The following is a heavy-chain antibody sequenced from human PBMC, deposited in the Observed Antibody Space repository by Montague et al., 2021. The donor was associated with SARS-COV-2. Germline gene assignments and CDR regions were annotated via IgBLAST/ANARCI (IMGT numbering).Heavy chain of an antibody. Sequence: SETLSLTCTVSGGSISTGYYFWSWIRQSPGKGLEWLGTVFYRGNTYYNPSLKSRVTISVDTSTNQFSLKLTSVTAAETAIYFCARRNYCSSSSCYNGGFDYWGQGAVVTASS. CDR2: VFYRGNT. D-gene: IGHD2-2*01. V-gene: IGHV4-39*01. J-gene: IGHJ3*01. CDR3: ARRNYCSSSSCYNGGFDY. CDR1: GGSISTGYYF.